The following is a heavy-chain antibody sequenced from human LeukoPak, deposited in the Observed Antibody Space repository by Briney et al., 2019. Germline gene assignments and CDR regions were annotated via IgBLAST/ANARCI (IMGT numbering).Heavy chain of an antibody. CDR3: ARASFWSGYYPSDV. Sequence: SETLSLTCTVSGGSISSYYWSWIRQPPGKGLEWIGYIYTSGSTNYNPSLKSRVTISVDTSKNQFSLKLSSVTAADTAVYYCARASFWSGYYPSDVWGKGTTVTVSS. D-gene: IGHD3-3*01. V-gene: IGHV4-4*08. CDR1: GGSISSYY. J-gene: IGHJ6*04. CDR2: IYTSGST.